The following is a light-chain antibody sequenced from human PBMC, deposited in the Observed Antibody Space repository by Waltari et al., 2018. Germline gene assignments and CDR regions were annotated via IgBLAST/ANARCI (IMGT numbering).Light chain of an antibody. Sequence: EIVLTQSPAIVSSSPGERATLSCRASQSIRSYLAWYQQKPGHAPRLLIYDASNRAPDIPARCSGSGSGTDFTLTISSLEPEDSAVYYCQHRANWPLTFGGGTTVEIK. J-gene: IGKJ4*01. V-gene: IGKV3-11*01. CDR3: QHRANWPLT. CDR1: QSIRSY. CDR2: DAS.